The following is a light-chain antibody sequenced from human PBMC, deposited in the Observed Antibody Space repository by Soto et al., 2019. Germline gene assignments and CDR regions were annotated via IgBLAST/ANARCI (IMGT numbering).Light chain of an antibody. CDR1: SSDVGGYNY. V-gene: IGLV2-14*01. CDR3: TSYTPTGALV. Sequence: QSVLAQPASVSGSPGQSITISCTGTSSDVGGYNYVSWYQLHPGKAPKLIIYEVSNRPSGVSNRFSGSKSGNTASLTISGLQAEDEADYYCTSYTPTGALVFGSGTKVTVL. J-gene: IGLJ6*01. CDR2: EVS.